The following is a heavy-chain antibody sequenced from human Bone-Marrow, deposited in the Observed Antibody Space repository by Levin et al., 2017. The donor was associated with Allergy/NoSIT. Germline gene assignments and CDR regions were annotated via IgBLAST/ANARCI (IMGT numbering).Heavy chain of an antibody. CDR2: ISWNSGKM. Sequence: QAGGSLRLSCAASGFTFDDYGMHWVRQAPGKGLEWVAVISWNSGKMDYADSVKGRFTISRDNAKQSLDLEMKSLRPEDTALYFGATGSDYGDYVLRHWGQGIMVTVSS. J-gene: IGHJ4*02. CDR1: GFTFDDYG. CDR3: ATGSDYGDYVLRH. D-gene: IGHD4-17*01. V-gene: IGHV3-9*01.